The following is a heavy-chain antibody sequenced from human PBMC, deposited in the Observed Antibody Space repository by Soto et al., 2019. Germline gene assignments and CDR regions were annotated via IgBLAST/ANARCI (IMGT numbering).Heavy chain of an antibody. CDR2: IWYDGSNK. Sequence: QVQLVESGGGVVQPGRSLRLSCAASGFTFSSYGMHWVRQATGKGLAWVAVIWYDGSNKYYADSVKGRFTISRDNSKNTLYLQMNSLRAEDTAVDYCARAGLTDYFDYWGQGTLGGVAS. J-gene: IGHJ4*02. V-gene: IGHV3-33*01. CDR1: GFTFSSYG. CDR3: ARAGLTDYFDY. D-gene: IGHD2-21*02.